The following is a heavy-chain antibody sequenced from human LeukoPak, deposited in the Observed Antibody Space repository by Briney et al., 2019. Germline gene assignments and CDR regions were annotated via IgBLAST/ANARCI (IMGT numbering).Heavy chain of an antibody. CDR2: IYPGDSHT. CDR1: GYSFTSYW. D-gene: IGHD3-10*01. V-gene: IGHV5-51*01. Sequence: GESLKISCKASGYSFTSYWINWVRQMPGKGLEWMGIIYPGDSHTRYSPSFQGQVTISVDKSISTAYLQWSSLKASDTAMYYCARRPYYGSGTVGYYSMDVWGKGTTVIVSS. J-gene: IGHJ6*03. CDR3: ARRPYYGSGTVGYYSMDV.